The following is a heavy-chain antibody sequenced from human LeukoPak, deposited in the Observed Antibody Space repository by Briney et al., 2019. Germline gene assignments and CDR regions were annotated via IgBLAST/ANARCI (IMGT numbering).Heavy chain of an antibody. CDR1: GFTFSSYA. CDR3: VRGVRDYDFWSGYYGWYYGMDV. D-gene: IGHD3-3*01. V-gene: IGHV3-64D*09. CDR2: ISSNGGST. J-gene: IGHJ6*02. Sequence: GGSLRLSCSASGFTFSSYAMHWVRQAPGKGLEYVSAISSNGGSTYYADSVKGRFTISRDNSKNTLYLQMSSLRAEDTAVYYCVRGVRDYDFWSGYYGWYYGMDVWGQGTTVTVSS.